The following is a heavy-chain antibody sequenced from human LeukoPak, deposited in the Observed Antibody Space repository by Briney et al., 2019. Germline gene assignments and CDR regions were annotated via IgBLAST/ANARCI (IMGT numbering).Heavy chain of an antibody. V-gene: IGHV4-59*01. CDR1: GDSISSYY. Sequence: SETLSLTCTVSGDSISSYYWSWIRQPPGKGLEWIGCSYYSGSTNYNPSLKSRVTISVDTPKNQFSLKLSSVTAADTAVYYCARDVVGGGNFDYWGQGTLVTVSS. CDR3: ARDVVGGGNFDY. D-gene: IGHD1-26*01. J-gene: IGHJ4*02. CDR2: SYYSGST.